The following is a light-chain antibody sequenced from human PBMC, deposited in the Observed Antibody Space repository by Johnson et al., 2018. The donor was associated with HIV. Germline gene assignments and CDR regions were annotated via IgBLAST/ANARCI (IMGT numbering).Light chain of an antibody. CDR2: ENT. CDR3: GTWDTSLSPGGV. V-gene: IGLV1-51*02. Sequence: QSVLTQPPSLSAAPGQTVTISCSGSSSNIGNNYVSWYQQLPGTAPKLLIYENTKRPSGIPDRFSGSKSGTSATLGITGLPTGDEADYYCGTWDTSLSPGGVFGSGTKVTVL. CDR1: SSNIGNNY. J-gene: IGLJ1*01.